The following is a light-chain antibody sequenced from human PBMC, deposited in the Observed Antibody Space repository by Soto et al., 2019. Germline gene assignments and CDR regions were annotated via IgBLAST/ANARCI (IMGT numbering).Light chain of an antibody. Sequence: QAVVTQPASVSGSPGQSITISCTGTSSDVGSCDVVSWYQQHPGKVPKLLISEGSKRPSGVSDRFSGSKSGNTASLTISGLQAEDEADYYCSSYVGSNTYVFGTGTKLTVL. J-gene: IGLJ1*01. V-gene: IGLV2-23*01. CDR3: SSYVGSNTYV. CDR2: EGS. CDR1: SSDVGSCDV.